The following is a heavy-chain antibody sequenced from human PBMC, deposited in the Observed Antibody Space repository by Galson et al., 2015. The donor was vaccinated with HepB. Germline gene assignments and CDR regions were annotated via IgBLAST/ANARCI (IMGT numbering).Heavy chain of an antibody. D-gene: IGHD4-23*01. J-gene: IGHJ4*02. CDR3: ARVIRGGNSGVDY. V-gene: IGHV3-21*01. CDR1: GFTFSSYS. Sequence: SLRLSCAASGFTFSSYSMNWVRQAPGKGLEWVSSISSSSSYIYYADSVKGRFTISRDNAKNSLYLQMNSLRAEDTAVYYCARVIRGGNSGVDYWGQGTLVTVSS. CDR2: ISSSSSYI.